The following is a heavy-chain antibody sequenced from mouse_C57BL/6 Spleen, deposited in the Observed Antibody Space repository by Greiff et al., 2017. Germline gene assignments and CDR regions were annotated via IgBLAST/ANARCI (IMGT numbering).Heavy chain of an antibody. CDR2: IDPSDSYP. J-gene: IGHJ3*01. CDR1: GYTFTSYW. V-gene: IGHV1-69*01. Sequence: QVQLQQPGAELVMPGASVKLSCKASGYTFTSYWMHWVKQRPGQGLEWIGEIDPSDSYPNYNQKFKGKSTLTVDKSSSTAYMQLRSLTSEDSAVYYCARYGTSYYSNYDWFAYWGQGTLVTVSA. CDR3: ARYGTSYYSNYDWFAY. D-gene: IGHD2-5*01.